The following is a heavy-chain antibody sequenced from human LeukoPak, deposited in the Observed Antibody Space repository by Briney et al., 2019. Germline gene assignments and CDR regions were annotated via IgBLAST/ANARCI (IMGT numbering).Heavy chain of an antibody. V-gene: IGHV4-30-2*01. J-gene: IGHJ6*02. CDR2: IYHSGST. Sequence: PSQTLSLTCAVSGGSISSGGYSWSWIRQPPGKGLEWIGYIYHSGSTYYNPSLKSRVTISVDRSKNQFSLELSSVTAADTAVYYCARSTMVRGAIYGMDVWGQGTTVTVSS. D-gene: IGHD3-10*01. CDR3: ARSTMVRGAIYGMDV. CDR1: GGSISSGGYS.